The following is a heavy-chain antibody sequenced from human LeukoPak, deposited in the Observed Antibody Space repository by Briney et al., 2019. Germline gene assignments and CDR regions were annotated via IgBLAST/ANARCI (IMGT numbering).Heavy chain of an antibody. V-gene: IGHV1-8*03. J-gene: IGHJ6*03. D-gene: IGHD2-15*01. CDR3: AREGRPYYYMDV. CDR2: MNPNSGNT. CDR1: GYTFTSYD. Sequence: ATVKVSCKASGYTFTSYDINWVRQATGQGLEWMGWMNPNSGNTGYAQKFQGRVTITRNTSISTAYMELSSLRSEDTAVYYCAREGRPYYYMDVWGKGTTVTVSS.